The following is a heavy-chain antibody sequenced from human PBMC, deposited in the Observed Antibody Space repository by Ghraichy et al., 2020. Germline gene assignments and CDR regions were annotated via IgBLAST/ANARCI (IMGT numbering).Heavy chain of an antibody. Sequence: ASVKVSCRASGYSFTAYYMHWVRQAPGQGLEWMGRINPDSGDTNYAQKFQGRVTITRDTSISTAYMELSRLRSDDTAVFYCAREGSSWPYWGQGTLVTVSS. V-gene: IGHV1-2*06. D-gene: IGHD6-13*01. CDR2: INPDSGDT. CDR3: AREGSSWPY. J-gene: IGHJ4*02. CDR1: GYSFTAYY.